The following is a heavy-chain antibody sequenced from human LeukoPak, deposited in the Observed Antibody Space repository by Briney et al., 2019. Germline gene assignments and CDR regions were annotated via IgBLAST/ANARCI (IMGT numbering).Heavy chain of an antibody. CDR2: INSDGSST. CDR3: ARGPWGAVAGESFDY. CDR1: GFTFSSYW. V-gene: IGHV3-74*01. Sequence: GALRLSCAASGFTFSSYWMHWVRQAPGKGLVWVSRINSDGSSTSYADSVKGRFTISRDNAKNSLYLQMNSLRAEDTAVYYCARGPWGAVAGESFDYWGQGTLVTVSS. D-gene: IGHD6-19*01. J-gene: IGHJ4*02.